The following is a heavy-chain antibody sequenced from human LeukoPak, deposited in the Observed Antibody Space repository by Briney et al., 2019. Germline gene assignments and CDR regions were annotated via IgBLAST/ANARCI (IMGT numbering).Heavy chain of an antibody. CDR2: IYTSGST. D-gene: IGHD3-16*02. V-gene: IGHV4-61*02. CDR1: GGSISSGSYY. Sequence: SQTLSLTCTVSGGSISSGSYYWSWIRQPAGTGLEWIGRIYTSGSTNYNPSLKSRVTISVDTSKNQFSLKLSSVTAADTAVYCCARAGDYVWGSYRLWGQGTLVTVSS. J-gene: IGHJ4*02. CDR3: ARAGDYVWGSYRL.